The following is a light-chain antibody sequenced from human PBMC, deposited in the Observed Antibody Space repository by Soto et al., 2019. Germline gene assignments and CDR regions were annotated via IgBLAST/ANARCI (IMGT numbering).Light chain of an antibody. CDR1: QGISSY. V-gene: IGKV1-33*01. J-gene: IGKJ4*01. CDR2: DAS. CDR3: QQYDNLPRT. Sequence: IQLTQSPSSLSASVGARVTVTCRASQGISSYLAWYQQKSGKAPTLLIYDASDLETGVPSRFSGSGSGTDFTFTINSLQPEDIATYYCQQYDNLPRTFGGGTKV.